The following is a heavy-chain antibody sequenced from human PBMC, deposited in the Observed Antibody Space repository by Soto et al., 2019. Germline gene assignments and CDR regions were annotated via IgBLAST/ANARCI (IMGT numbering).Heavy chain of an antibody. CDR2: ISYDGSNK. Sequence: GGSLRLSCAASGFTFSSYGMHWVRQAPGKGLEWVAVISYDGSNKYYADSVKGRFTISRDNSKNTLYLQMNSLRAEDTAVYYCAKGADIVVVVATYGMDVWGQGTTVTVSS. J-gene: IGHJ6*02. CDR3: AKGADIVVVVATYGMDV. CDR1: GFTFSSYG. D-gene: IGHD2-15*01. V-gene: IGHV3-30*18.